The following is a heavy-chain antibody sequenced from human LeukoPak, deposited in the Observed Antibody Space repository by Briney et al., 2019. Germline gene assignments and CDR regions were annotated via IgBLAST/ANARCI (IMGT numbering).Heavy chain of an antibody. CDR2: IYYTGST. V-gene: IGHV4-59*01. Sequence: SETLSLTCTVSGDSISYYYWSWIRQPPGKGLEWIGYIYYTGSTNYNPSLKSRVTISVDTSKNQFSLKLSSVTAADTAVYYCARGLDYGDYYLDVWGKGTTVTVSS. D-gene: IGHD4-17*01. CDR1: GDSISYYY. CDR3: ARGLDYGDYYLDV. J-gene: IGHJ6*03.